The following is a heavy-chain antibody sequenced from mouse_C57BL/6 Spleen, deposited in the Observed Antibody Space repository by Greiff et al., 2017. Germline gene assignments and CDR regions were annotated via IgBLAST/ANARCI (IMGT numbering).Heavy chain of an antibody. CDR1: GYTFTDYE. J-gene: IGHJ4*01. CDR3: TRRLRSYYAMDY. D-gene: IGHD2-4*01. Sequence: QVQLKESGAELVRPGASVTLSCKASGYTFTDYEMHWVKQTPVHGLEWIGAIDPETGGTAYNQKFKGKAILTADKSSSTAYMELRSLTSEDSAVYYCTRRLRSYYAMDYWGQGTSVTVSS. CDR2: IDPETGGT. V-gene: IGHV1-15*01.